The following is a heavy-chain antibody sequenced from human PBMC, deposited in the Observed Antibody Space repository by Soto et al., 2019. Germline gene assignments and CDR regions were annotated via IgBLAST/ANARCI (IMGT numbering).Heavy chain of an antibody. Sequence: QVQLVQSGAEVKKPGASVKVYCKASDYTFTSYGINWVRQAPGQGLAWMGWISAYTGNTNYAQNLQGRVTMTTDTSTGTAYMELRSLTSDDTAVYYCARGDCRSPSCYAGDWFDTWGQGTLVTVSS. D-gene: IGHD2-2*01. CDR3: ARGDCRSPSCYAGDWFDT. CDR1: DYTFTSYG. CDR2: ISAYTGNT. J-gene: IGHJ5*02. V-gene: IGHV1-18*01.